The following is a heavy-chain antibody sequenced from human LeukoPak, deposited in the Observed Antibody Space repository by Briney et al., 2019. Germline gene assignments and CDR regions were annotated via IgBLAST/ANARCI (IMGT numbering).Heavy chain of an antibody. CDR1: GFIFSSYA. CDR2: ISYDGSNK. V-gene: IGHV3-30-3*01. Sequence: PGRSLRLSCAASGFIFSSYAMHWVRQAPGKGLEWVAFISYDGSNKHCADSVKGRFTISRDNSKNTMYLQVNSLRGEDTAVYYCARGGGYCSGGSCYSADYWGQGTLVTVSS. J-gene: IGHJ4*02. CDR3: ARGGGYCSGGSCYSADY. D-gene: IGHD2-15*01.